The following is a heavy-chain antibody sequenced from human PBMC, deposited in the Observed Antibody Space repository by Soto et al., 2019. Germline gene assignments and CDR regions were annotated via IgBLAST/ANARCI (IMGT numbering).Heavy chain of an antibody. CDR1: GFTFSSYA. CDR3: AKDDTGDDFWRGGKEWWSYYYYGMDV. CDR2: ISGSGGST. Sequence: GVSLRLAGAASGFTFSSYAMIWVRQAPGKGRDCVSAISGSGGSTYYADSVKGRLTISRDNSKNTLYLQMNSLRAEDTAVYYCAKDDTGDDFWRGGKEWWSYYYYGMDVWGQGTTVTSP. V-gene: IGHV3-23*01. D-gene: IGHD3-3*01. J-gene: IGHJ6*02.